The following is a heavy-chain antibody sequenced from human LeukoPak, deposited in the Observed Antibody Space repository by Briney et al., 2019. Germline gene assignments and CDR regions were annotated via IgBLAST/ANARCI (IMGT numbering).Heavy chain of an antibody. CDR2: IYASGGA. CDR1: GLDVSDNF. CDR3: VRRHDY. V-gene: IGHV3-53*01. Sequence: PGGSLRLSCVASGLDVSDNFMLWIRQAPGQGLEWISIIYASGGAFHSESVKGRFSAFRDTSKNTIFLQMNNLRAADTAMYYCVRRHDYWGQGTLVTVSS. J-gene: IGHJ4*02.